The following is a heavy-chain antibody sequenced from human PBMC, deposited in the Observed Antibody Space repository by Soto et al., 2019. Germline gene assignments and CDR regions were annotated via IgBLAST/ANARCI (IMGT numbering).Heavy chain of an antibody. Sequence: GGSLRLSCAASGFTFDDYAMHWVRQAPGKGLEWVSGISWNSGSIGYVDSVKGRFTISRDNAKNSLYLQMNSLRAEDTALYYCAKVLYSSGWYIVAFDIWGQGTMVTVSS. CDR1: GFTFDDYA. CDR3: AKVLYSSGWYIVAFDI. J-gene: IGHJ3*02. V-gene: IGHV3-9*01. CDR2: ISWNSGSI. D-gene: IGHD6-19*01.